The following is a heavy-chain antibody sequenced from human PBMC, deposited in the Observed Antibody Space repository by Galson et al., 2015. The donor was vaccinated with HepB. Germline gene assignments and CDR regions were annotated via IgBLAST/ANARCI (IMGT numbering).Heavy chain of an antibody. CDR3: AKAPQGTNWLDR. J-gene: IGHJ5*02. CDR2: MSGSGDYI. Sequence: SLRLSCAASRFTVRSNYMSWVRQAPGKGLEWVSSMSGSGDYIYYADSVKGRFTISRDNSKNTLYLQMNSLRAEDTAVYYCAKAPQGTNWLDRWGQGTLVTVSS. V-gene: IGHV3-23*01. CDR1: RFTVRSNY. D-gene: IGHD1-1*01.